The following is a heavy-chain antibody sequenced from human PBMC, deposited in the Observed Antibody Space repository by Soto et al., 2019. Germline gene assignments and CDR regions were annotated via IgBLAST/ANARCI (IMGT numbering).Heavy chain of an antibody. CDR3: ARYRREAVAGYTLDN. CDR1: GYSVSSGYY. CDR2: IYHGGST. Sequence: SETLSLTCAVSGYSVSSGYYWGWLRQPPGKGLEWIGSIYHGGSTYYNPSLNSRVTLSVDMTNNQFSLIVNSMTAADTAVYYCARYRREAVAGYTLDNWGQGILVTVS. V-gene: IGHV4-38-2*01. D-gene: IGHD6-13*01. J-gene: IGHJ4*02.